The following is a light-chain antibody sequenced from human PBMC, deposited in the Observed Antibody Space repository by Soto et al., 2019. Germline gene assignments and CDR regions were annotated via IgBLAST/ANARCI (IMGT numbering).Light chain of an antibody. J-gene: IGKJ1*01. CDR3: QQYDGSPRT. CDR2: NAY. Sequence: IVLTQSPGTLSVSPGERATLSCRASQSLNSNSLAWYQQKPGQAPRLLIYNAYNRASGIPDRFSGSGSGTDFTLTISRLEPEDFVVYHCQQYDGSPRTLGQGTKVEVK. CDR1: QSLNSNS. V-gene: IGKV3-20*01.